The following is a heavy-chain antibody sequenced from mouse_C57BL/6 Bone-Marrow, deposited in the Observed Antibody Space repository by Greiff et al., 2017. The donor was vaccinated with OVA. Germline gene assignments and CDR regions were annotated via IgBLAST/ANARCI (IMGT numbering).Heavy chain of an antibody. D-gene: IGHD1-1*01. V-gene: IGHV1-55*01. CDR3: ARRLPTLVATKGSMDY. Sequence: QVQLQQPGAELVKPGASVKMSCKASGYTFTSYWITWVKQRPGQGLEWIGDIYPGSGSTNYNEKFKSKATLTVDTSSSTAYMQLSSLTSEDSAVYYCARRLPTLVATKGSMDYWGQGTSVTVSS. CDR2: IYPGSGST. CDR1: GYTFTSYW. J-gene: IGHJ4*01.